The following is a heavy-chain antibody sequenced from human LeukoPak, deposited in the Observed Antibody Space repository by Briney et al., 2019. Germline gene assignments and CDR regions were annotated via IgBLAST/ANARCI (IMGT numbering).Heavy chain of an antibody. J-gene: IGHJ4*02. CDR3: AKDGAALWELERLFDY. CDR2: ISWDSGSI. Sequence: GGSLRLSCAASGFTFDDYAMHWVRHAPGKGLEWVSGISWDSGSIGYADSVKGRFTISRDNAKNSLYLQMNSLRAEDTALYYCAKDGAALWELERLFDYWGQGTLVTVSS. D-gene: IGHD1-26*01. V-gene: IGHV3-9*01. CDR1: GFTFDDYA.